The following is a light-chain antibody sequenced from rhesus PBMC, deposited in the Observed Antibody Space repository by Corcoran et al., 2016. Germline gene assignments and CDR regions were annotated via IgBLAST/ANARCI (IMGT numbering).Light chain of an antibody. J-gene: IGKJ2*01. Sequence: DIQMTQSPSSLSASVGDRVTITCRASPGISDYLNWYQQKPGKAPKRLIFAASILESGVPSRFSGSGAGTDFTFTISSLQPEDFAAYYCLQGYSTPYSFGQGTKVEIK. V-gene: IGKV1-36*02. CDR2: AAS. CDR1: PGISDY. CDR3: LQGYSTPYS.